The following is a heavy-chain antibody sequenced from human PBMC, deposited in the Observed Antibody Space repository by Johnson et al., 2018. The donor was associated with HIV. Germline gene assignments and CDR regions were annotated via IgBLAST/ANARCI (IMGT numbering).Heavy chain of an antibody. J-gene: IGHJ3*02. CDR2: INWNGGRI. CDR1: GFTFDDYG. D-gene: IGHD1-26*01. V-gene: IGHV3-20*04. CDR3: ARTLKWELGLPDWDSFDI. Sequence: VQLVESGGGVVRPGGSLRLSCAASGFTFDDYGMSWVRQAPGKGLEWVSGINWNGGRIGYADSVNGRFTISRDNDKNSLYLQMNSLRAEDTALYYCARTLKWELGLPDWDSFDIWGQGTMVTVSA.